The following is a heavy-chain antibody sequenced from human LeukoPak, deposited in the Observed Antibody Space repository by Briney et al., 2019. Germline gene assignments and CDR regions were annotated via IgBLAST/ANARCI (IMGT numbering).Heavy chain of an antibody. Sequence: GGSLRLSCAASGFPFSEFSLHRVRQAPGKGLEWVAVVWYDGTRKYYADSVKGRFIISKDDSRDTLYLQMSSLRADDTAVYYCARGDGDYGDYYFDYWGQGVLVTVSS. CDR1: GFPFSEFS. J-gene: IGHJ4*02. V-gene: IGHV3-33*01. CDR3: ARGDGDYGDYYFDY. D-gene: IGHD4-17*01. CDR2: VWYDGTRK.